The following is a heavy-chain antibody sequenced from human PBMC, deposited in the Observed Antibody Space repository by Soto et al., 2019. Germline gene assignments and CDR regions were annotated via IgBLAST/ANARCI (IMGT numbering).Heavy chain of an antibody. Sequence: GGSLRLSCAASGFNFSNAWMSWVRQAPGKGLEWVGRIKSKTDGGTTDYAAPVKVRFTISRDDSKNTLYLQMNSLKTEDTAVYYCTTSEDATYYYDVIDVWGRGTTVTVSS. V-gene: IGHV3-15*01. J-gene: IGHJ6*02. CDR3: TTSEDATYYYDVIDV. CDR1: GFNFSNAW. CDR2: IKSKTDGGTT.